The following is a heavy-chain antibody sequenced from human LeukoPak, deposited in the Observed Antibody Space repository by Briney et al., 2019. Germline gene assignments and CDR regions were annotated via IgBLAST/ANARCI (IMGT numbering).Heavy chain of an antibody. V-gene: IGHV1-69*13. Sequence: GASVKVSCKASGGTFSNYAISWVRQAPGQGLEWMGGIIPIFGTANYAQKFRGRVTITADESTSTAYMELSSLRSEDTAVYYCARVPRIAAMVRYYYYYMDVWGKGTTVTISS. CDR2: IIPIFGTA. CDR1: GGTFSNYA. J-gene: IGHJ6*03. CDR3: ARVPRIAAMVRYYYYYMDV. D-gene: IGHD5-18*01.